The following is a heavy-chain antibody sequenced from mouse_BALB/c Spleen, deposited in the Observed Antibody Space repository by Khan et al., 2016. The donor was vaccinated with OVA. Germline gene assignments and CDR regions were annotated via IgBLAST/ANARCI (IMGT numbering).Heavy chain of an antibody. CDR1: GYSFTGYY. CDR2: VNPNTGNT. D-gene: IGHD2-14*01. J-gene: IGHJ3*01. V-gene: IGHV1-26*01. Sequence: VQLQQPGPDLVKPGASVKMSCKASGYSFTGYYMNWVKQSHGKSLECIGRVNPNTGNTNYNQKFRGKAILIVDTSSSTAYMELRSLTSEDSTVYYCARGYDCFTYWGQGTLVTVSA. CDR3: ARGYDCFTY.